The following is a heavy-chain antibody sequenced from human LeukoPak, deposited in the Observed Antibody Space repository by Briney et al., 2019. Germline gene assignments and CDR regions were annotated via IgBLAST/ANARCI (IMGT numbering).Heavy chain of an antibody. CDR2: IYHSGST. CDR3: ARAVGWPYYYYMDV. Sequence: SETLSLTCTVSGGSISSYNWSWIRQPPGEGLEWIGYIYHSGSTKYNPSLQSRVTISVDTSKNQFSLKLSSVTAADTAVYYCARAVGWPYYYYMDVWGKGTTVTVSS. V-gene: IGHV4-59*01. CDR1: GGSISSYN. J-gene: IGHJ6*03. D-gene: IGHD5-24*01.